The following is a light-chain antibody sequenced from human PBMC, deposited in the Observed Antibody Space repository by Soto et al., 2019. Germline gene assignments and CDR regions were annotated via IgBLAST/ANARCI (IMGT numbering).Light chain of an antibody. CDR2: KAS. Sequence: DIQMTQSPSTLSASVGDRVTITCRASQSVGTWLAWYQLKPGKAPNVLIYKASSLQSGVPSRFSGSGSGTEFILTISSLQPDDFATYFCHQYDNYSTFGGGTRVEIK. V-gene: IGKV1-5*03. CDR3: HQYDNYST. CDR1: QSVGTW. J-gene: IGKJ4*01.